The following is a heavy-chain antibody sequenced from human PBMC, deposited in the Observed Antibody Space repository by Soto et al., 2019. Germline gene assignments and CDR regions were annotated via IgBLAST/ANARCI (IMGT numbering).Heavy chain of an antibody. J-gene: IGHJ6*02. D-gene: IGHD3-10*01. CDR3: AHMDYGFYGMDV. CDR2: ICWDDDK. CDR1: GFSLSTSGVG. V-gene: IGHV2-5*02. Sequence: QITLKESGPTLVKPTQTRTLTCTFSGFSLSTSGVGVGWIRQPPGKALEWLAVICWDDDKRYSPSLKSRLTITRDTSKNQVALTMTDMDPVDTATYYCAHMDYGFYGMDVWCQGTTVTVSS.